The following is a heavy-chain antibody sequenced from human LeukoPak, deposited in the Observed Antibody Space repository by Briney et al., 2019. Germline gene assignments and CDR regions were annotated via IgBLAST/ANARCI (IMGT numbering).Heavy chain of an antibody. CDR1: GFTFSSYA. V-gene: IGHV3-30*04. CDR3: VSPMIRGVTTYFDF. CDR2: ISYDGSNK. Sequence: PEGSLRLSCAASGFTFSSYAVHWVRQAPGKGLEWVAVISYDGSNKYYADSVKGRFTISRDNSKNTLYLEMNSLRAEDTAVYYCVSPMIRGVTTYFDFWGQGTLVTVSS. J-gene: IGHJ4*02. D-gene: IGHD3-10*01.